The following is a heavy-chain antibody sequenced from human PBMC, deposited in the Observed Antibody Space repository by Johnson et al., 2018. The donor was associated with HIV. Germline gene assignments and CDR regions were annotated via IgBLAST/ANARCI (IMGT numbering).Heavy chain of an antibody. CDR1: GFTFSDYY. J-gene: IGHJ3*02. CDR3: ARDSTPWGGDYVGYAFDI. V-gene: IGHV3-11*04. Sequence: QVQLVESGGGLVQPGGSLRLSCAGSGFTFSDYYMNWIRQAPGKGLEWVSYISSSGITIYYADSVKGRFTISRDNAKNSLSLLMNSLRPEDTAVYYCARDSTPWGGDYVGYAFDIWGQGTMVTVSS. D-gene: IGHD4-17*01. CDR2: ISSSGITI.